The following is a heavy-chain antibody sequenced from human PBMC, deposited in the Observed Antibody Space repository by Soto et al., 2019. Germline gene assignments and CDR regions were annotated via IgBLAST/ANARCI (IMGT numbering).Heavy chain of an antibody. D-gene: IGHD6-19*01. CDR2: VYYTGST. V-gene: IGHV4-59*01. CDR3: ARSVAVPGAHIDY. Sequence: GTLSLTCSVSGGSISGSYWSWIRQSPGKGLEWLGYVYYTGSTNYSPSLRSRVSISVDTSKNEFSLRLSSVTAADTAVYFCARSVAVPGAHIDYWGQGTQVTAPQ. J-gene: IGHJ4*02. CDR1: GGSISGSY.